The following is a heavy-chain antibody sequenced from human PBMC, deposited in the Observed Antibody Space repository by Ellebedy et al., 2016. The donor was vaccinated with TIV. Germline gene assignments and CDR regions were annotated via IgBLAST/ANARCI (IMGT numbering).Heavy chain of an antibody. V-gene: IGHV4-39*07. J-gene: IGHJ2*01. CDR1: GGSISSGDYY. Sequence: MPSETLSLTCTVSGGSISSGDYYWGWIRQAPGKGLEWIGSIFNSGNTYYNPSLKSRVTISGDTPKNQFSLKLSSVTAADTAVYYCARRISAIVDPYWYFDLWGRGTLVTVSS. D-gene: IGHD2-21*01. CDR2: IFNSGNT. CDR3: ARRISAIVDPYWYFDL.